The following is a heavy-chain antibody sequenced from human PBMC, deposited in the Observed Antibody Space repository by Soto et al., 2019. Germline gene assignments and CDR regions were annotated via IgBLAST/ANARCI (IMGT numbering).Heavy chain of an antibody. J-gene: IGHJ5*02. CDR2: INPIRGVA. V-gene: IGHV1-69*04. CDR3: AREYYYDSSGYYSRVGRFDP. Sequence: GVSVKVSCKSSGDSFNDYYIHWVRQAPGQGFEWMGRINPIRGVAKYAQKFQGRVTITTDTSTSTAYMELSSLRSEDTAVYYCAREYYYDSSGYYSRVGRFDPWGQGTLVTVSS. D-gene: IGHD3-22*01. CDR1: GDSFNDYY.